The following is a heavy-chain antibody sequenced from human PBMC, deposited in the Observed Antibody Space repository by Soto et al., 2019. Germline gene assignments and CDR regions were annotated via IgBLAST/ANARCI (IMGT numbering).Heavy chain of an antibody. Sequence: SETLSLTCTVSGGSISSYYWSWIRQPPGKGLEWIGYIYYSGSTNYNPSLKSRVTISVDTSKNQFSLKLSSVTAADTAVYYCARDGGPQGYSSSWYWFDPWGQGTLVTVSS. V-gene: IGHV4-59*01. CDR1: GGSISSYY. CDR2: IYYSGST. D-gene: IGHD6-13*01. J-gene: IGHJ5*02. CDR3: ARDGGPQGYSSSWYWFDP.